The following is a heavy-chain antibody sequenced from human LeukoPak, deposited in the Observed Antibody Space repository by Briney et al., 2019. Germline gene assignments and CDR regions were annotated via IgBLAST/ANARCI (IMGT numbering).Heavy chain of an antibody. V-gene: IGHV4-31*03. CDR2: IYHSGST. Sequence: PSETLSLTCTVSGGSISSGVYYWTWIRLHPGKGLEWIGYIYHSGSTSYNPSLKSRVSISVDTSKNQFSLKLNSVTAADTAVYYCARDPTTVTKGFDIWGQGTLVTVS. J-gene: IGHJ3*02. CDR1: GGSISSGVYY. CDR3: ARDPTTVTKGFDI. D-gene: IGHD4-17*01.